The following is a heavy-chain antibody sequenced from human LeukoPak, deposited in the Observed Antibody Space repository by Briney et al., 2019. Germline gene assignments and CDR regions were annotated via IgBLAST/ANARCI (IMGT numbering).Heavy chain of an antibody. V-gene: IGHV3-11*01. J-gene: IGHJ4*02. Sequence: GGTLRLSCAASGFTFSDYYKSWIRQAPGTGLERVSYISSSGSTIYYADSVKGRFTISRDNAKNSLYLQMNSLRAEDTAVYYCASYDFWSGYYFDYWGQGTLVTVSS. CDR2: ISSSGSTI. CDR1: GFTFSDYY. D-gene: IGHD3-3*01. CDR3: ASYDFWSGYYFDY.